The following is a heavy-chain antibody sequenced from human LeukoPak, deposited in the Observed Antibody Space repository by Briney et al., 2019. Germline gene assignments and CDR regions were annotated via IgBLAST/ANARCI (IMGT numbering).Heavy chain of an antibody. D-gene: IGHD3-10*01. CDR3: ARDRGVVPPAVDWFDP. J-gene: IGHJ5*02. V-gene: IGHV1-2*02. CDR2: INPNSGGT. Sequence: ASVKVSCKASGYTFTGYYMHWVRQAPGQGLEWMGWINPNSGGTNYAQKFQGRVTMTRDTSISTAYMELTRLRSDDTAVYYCARDRGVVPPAVDWFDPWGQGTLVTVSS. CDR1: GYTFTGYY.